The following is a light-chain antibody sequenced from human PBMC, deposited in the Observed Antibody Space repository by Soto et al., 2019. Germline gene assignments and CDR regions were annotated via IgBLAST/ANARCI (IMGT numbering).Light chain of an antibody. J-gene: IGKJ1*01. CDR1: QSFTSTS. CDR3: QQYDSSPQT. V-gene: IGKV3-20*01. CDR2: GAS. Sequence: EIVLTQSPGTLSLSPGERATLSCRASQSFTSTSLAWYQQKPGQAPRLLISGASRRAAGIPDRFSGSGSGTDFTLTISRLESEDIAVYYCQQYDSSPQTFGQGTKVDIK.